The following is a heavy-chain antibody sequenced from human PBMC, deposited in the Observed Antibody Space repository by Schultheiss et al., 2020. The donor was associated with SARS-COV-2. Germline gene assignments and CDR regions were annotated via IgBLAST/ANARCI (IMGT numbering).Heavy chain of an antibody. CDR2: IYYSGST. J-gene: IGHJ4*02. CDR3: ARDFVRYYFDY. Sequence: SETLSLTCTVSGGSVSSGSYYWSWIRQPPGKGLEWIGYIYYSGSTYYNPSLKSRVTISVDTSKNQFSLKLSSVTAADTAVYYCARDFVRYYFDYWGQGTLVTVSS. V-gene: IGHV4-61*01. CDR1: GGSVSSGSYY.